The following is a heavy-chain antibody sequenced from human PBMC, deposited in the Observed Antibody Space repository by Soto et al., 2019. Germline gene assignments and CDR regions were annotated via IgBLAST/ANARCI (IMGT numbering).Heavy chain of an antibody. J-gene: IGHJ4*02. CDR2: ISYSGSA. D-gene: IGHD2-15*01. CDR1: GGSLSSGNYY. V-gene: IGHV4-30-4*01. CDR3: ATMGTPATGLYYFDY. Sequence: TSETLSLTCTVSGGSLSSGNYYWSWIRPPPGKGLEWIGFISYSGSAYYNPSLKSRVTISVDTSKNQFSLNLSFVTAADTAVYYCATMGTPATGLYYFDYWGQGTLVTRLL.